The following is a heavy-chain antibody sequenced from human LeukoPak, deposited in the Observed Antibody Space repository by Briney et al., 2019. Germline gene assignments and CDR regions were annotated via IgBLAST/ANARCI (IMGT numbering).Heavy chain of an antibody. D-gene: IGHD1-26*01. Sequence: SETLSLTCAVYGGSFSGYYWSWIRQPPGKGLEWIGEINHSGSTNYNPSLKSRVSISVDTSKNQFSLKLSSVTAADTAVFYCARRGWGAYFIWGQGTMVTVSS. CDR3: ARRGWGAYFI. CDR2: INHSGST. J-gene: IGHJ3*02. V-gene: IGHV4-34*01. CDR1: GGSFSGYY.